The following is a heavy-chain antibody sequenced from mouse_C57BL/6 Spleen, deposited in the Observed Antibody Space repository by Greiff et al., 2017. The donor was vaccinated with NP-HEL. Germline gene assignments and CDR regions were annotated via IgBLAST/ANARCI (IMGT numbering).Heavy chain of an antibody. D-gene: IGHD4-1*01. CDR3: ASLDWDGYAMDY. CDR1: GYTFTSYW. Sequence: QVQLQQPGAELVRPGTSVKLSCKASGYTFTSYWMHWVKQRPGQGLEWIGVIDPSDSYTNYNQKFKGKATLTVDTSSSTAYMQLSSLTSEDSAVYSCASLDWDGYAMDYWGQGTSVTVAS. J-gene: IGHJ4*01. CDR2: IDPSDSYT. V-gene: IGHV1-59*01.